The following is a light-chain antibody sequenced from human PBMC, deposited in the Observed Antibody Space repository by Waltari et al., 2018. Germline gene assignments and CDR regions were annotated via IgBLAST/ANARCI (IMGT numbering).Light chain of an antibody. CDR3: CSHAGSGTFWV. CDR2: DVS. Sequence: QSVLTQPASVSGSPGQSITISCTGTSSDVGGYNYVSWYQRHPGNAPKVMIFDVSKRPSGVSDRFSGSKSGNTASLTISGLQAEDEADYYCCSHAGSGTFWVFGGGTKLTVL. V-gene: IGLV2-23*02. J-gene: IGLJ2*01. CDR1: SSDVGGYNY.